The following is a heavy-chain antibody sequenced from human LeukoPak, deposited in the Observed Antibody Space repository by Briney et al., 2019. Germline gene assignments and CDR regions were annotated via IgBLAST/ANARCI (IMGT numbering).Heavy chain of an antibody. CDR3: ARGAPVDY. Sequence: PSETLSLTCAVYGGSFSGYNWSWIRQPPGRGLEWIGEINHSGSTNYNPSLKSRVTISVDTSKNQFSLKLSSVTAADTAVYYCARGAPVDYWGQGTLVTVSS. J-gene: IGHJ4*02. CDR1: GGSFSGYN. V-gene: IGHV4-34*01. CDR2: INHSGST.